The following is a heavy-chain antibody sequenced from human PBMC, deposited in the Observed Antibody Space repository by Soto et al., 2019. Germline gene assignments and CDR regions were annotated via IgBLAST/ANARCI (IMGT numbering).Heavy chain of an antibody. J-gene: IGHJ4*02. Sequence: GGSLRLSCAASGFTFSNYGMHWVRQAPGKGLEWVAVVSSDGRDKYYADSVRGRFTVSRDNSENALYLQMNSLRAEDTAVFYCAKDRDCAAAAYYFDYWGLGTLVTVSS. V-gene: IGHV3-30*18. D-gene: IGHD6-13*01. CDR2: VSSDGRDK. CDR1: GFTFSNYG. CDR3: AKDRDCAAAAYYFDY.